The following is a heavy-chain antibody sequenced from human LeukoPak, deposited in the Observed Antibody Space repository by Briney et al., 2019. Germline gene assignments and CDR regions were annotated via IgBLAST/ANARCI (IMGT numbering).Heavy chain of an antibody. J-gene: IGHJ4*02. V-gene: IGHV3-53*01. Sequence: TGGSLRLSCAASGFTVSSNYMSWVRQAPGKGLEWVSSIDSSGDYTFYADSVKGRFTISRDNSKDTLYLQLSGLRAEDTAIYYCGKEFSSGWFFWGQGTLVSVSS. CDR1: GFTVSSNY. D-gene: IGHD6-13*01. CDR3: GKEFSSGWFF. CDR2: IDSSGDYT.